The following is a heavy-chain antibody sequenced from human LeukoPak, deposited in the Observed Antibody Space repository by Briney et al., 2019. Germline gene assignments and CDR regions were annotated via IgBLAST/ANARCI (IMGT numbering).Heavy chain of an antibody. CDR3: VRRDTGWNYFDY. CDR1: GGSINSHY. J-gene: IGHJ4*02. D-gene: IGHD6-19*01. Sequence: SETLSLTCAVSGGSINSHYWGWIRQPPGKGLQWIGDIYSTGKNNYNPSLKSRVTISLATSKSPLSLNLTSVLAADTAIYYCVRRDTGWNYFDYWGQGILVTVSS. V-gene: IGHV4-4*08. CDR2: IYSTGKN.